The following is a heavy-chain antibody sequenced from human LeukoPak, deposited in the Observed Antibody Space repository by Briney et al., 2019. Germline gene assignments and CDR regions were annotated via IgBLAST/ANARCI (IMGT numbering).Heavy chain of an antibody. V-gene: IGHV3-21*01. D-gene: IGHD6-6*01. CDR1: GFTFSSYT. J-gene: IGHJ3*02. Sequence: GGSLRLSCAASGFTFSSYTMNWVRLAPGKGLEWVSSISSSSSYIYYADSVKGRFTISRDNAKNSLYLQMNSLRAEGTAVYYCARVYSSSSVAFDIWGQGTMVTVSS. CDR3: ARVYSSSSVAFDI. CDR2: ISSSSSYI.